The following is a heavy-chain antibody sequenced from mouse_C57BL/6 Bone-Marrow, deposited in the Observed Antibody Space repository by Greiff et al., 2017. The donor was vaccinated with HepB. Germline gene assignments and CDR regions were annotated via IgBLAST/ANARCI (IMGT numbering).Heavy chain of an antibody. V-gene: IGHV1-52*01. Sequence: QVQLQQPGAELVRPGSSVKLSCKASGYTFTSYWMHWVKQRPIQGLEWIGNIDPSDSETHYNQKFKDKATLTVDKSSSTAYMQLSSLTSEDSAVYYCARERRRDGYYVRFAYWGQGTLVTVSA. CDR2: IDPSDSET. CDR1: GYTFTSYW. CDR3: ARERRRDGYYVRFAY. D-gene: IGHD2-3*01. J-gene: IGHJ3*01.